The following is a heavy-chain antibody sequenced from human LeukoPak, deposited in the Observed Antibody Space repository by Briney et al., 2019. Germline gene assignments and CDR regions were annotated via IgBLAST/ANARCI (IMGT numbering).Heavy chain of an antibody. V-gene: IGHV3-30-3*01. J-gene: IGHJ5*02. Sequence: PGGSLRLSCAASGFTFSSYAMHWVRQAPGKGLEWVAVISYDGSNKYYADSVKGRFTISRDNSKNTLYLQMNSLRAEDTAVYYCARDNVDYVFDPWGQGTLVTVSS. CDR1: GFTFSSYA. CDR2: ISYDGSNK. D-gene: IGHD4-17*01. CDR3: ARDNVDYVFDP.